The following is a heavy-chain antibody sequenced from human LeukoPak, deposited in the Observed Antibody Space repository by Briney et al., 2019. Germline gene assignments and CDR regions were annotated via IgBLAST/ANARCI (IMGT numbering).Heavy chain of an antibody. V-gene: IGHV1-69-2*01. D-gene: IGHD1-26*01. CDR3: VCGRYSGSYPYY. Sequence: ASVKISCKASGYTFTDYYMHWVQQAPGKGLEWMGRVDPEDGETIYAEKFQGRVTITADTSTDTAYMELSSLRSEDTAVYYCVCGRYSGSYPYYWGQGTLVTVSS. CDR2: VDPEDGET. CDR1: GYTFTDYY. J-gene: IGHJ4*02.